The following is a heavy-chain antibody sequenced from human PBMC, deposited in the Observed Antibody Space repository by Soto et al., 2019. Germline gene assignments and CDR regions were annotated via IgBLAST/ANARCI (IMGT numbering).Heavy chain of an antibody. V-gene: IGHV3-7*01. D-gene: IGHD5-18*01. J-gene: IGHJ4*02. CDR3: ARDTGYSTFDY. CDR1: GFTFSYYW. Sequence: GGSLRLSCAASGFTFSYYWMAWVRQAPGRGLEWVANMNQDVSLINYVGSVSGRFTISRDNVKNLLFLQMNGLRAEDTAMYYCARDTGYSTFDYWGPATLVTVSS. CDR2: MNQDVSLI.